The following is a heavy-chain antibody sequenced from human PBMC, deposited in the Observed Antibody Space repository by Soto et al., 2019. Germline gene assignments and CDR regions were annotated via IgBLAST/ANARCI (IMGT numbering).Heavy chain of an antibody. D-gene: IGHD4-17*01. V-gene: IGHV1-69*13. Sequence: SVNVSCKSSGVPFSGYSISSVRQAPGQGLEWMGGIIPIFGTANYAQKFQGRVTITADESTSTAYMELSRLRSEDTAVYYCVGLGGSTVTNTYYYYGMDVWGQGTTVTVSS. CDR1: GVPFSGYS. CDR3: VGLGGSTVTNTYYYYGMDV. J-gene: IGHJ6*02. CDR2: IIPIFGTA.